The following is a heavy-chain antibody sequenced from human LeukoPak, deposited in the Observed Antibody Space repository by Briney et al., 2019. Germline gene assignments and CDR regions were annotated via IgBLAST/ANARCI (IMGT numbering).Heavy chain of an antibody. CDR2: ITPNFGTA. CDR1: GGTFSSYA. Sequence: ASVKVSCKASGGTFSSYAISWVRQAPGKGLEWMGGITPNFGTANYAQKFQGRVTITAGESTSTAYMEQSSLRSEDTAVYYCARDGLNWGQGTLVTVSS. CDR3: ARDGLN. D-gene: IGHD3-16*01. J-gene: IGHJ4*02. V-gene: IGHV1-69*13.